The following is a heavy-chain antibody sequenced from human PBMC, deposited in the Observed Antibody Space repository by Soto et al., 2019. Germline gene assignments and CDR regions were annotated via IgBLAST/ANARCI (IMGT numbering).Heavy chain of an antibody. V-gene: IGHV1-3*01. D-gene: IGHD3-22*01. CDR2: INAGNGNT. Sequence: ASVKGSCKASGYTFTSYAMHWVRQAPGQRLEWMGWINAGNGNTKYSQKFQGRVTITRDTSASTAYMELSSLRSEDTAVYYCARETIQDSSGYYNNPGYWGQGTLVTVSS. CDR1: GYTFTSYA. CDR3: ARETIQDSSGYYNNPGY. J-gene: IGHJ4*02.